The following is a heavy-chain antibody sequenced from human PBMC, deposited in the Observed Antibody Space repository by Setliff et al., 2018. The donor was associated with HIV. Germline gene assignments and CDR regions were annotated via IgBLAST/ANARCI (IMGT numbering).Heavy chain of an antibody. CDR3: ARGPSAEILTGYKSYYYYMDV. CDR1: GLTFSNYW. V-gene: IGHV3-74*01. D-gene: IGHD3-9*01. Sequence: GGSLRLSCVASGLTFSNYWMHWVRQAPGKGLVWVSRIDSDGSDTDYADSVRGRFTISRDNAKNTLYLQMTSLRAEDTAVYYCARGPSAEILTGYKSYYYYMDVWGKGTTVTVSS. CDR2: IDSDGSDT. J-gene: IGHJ6*03.